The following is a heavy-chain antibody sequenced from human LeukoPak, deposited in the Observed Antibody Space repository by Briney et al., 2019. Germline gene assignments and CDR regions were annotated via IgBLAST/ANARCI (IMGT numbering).Heavy chain of an antibody. CDR2: IYYSGST. CDR1: GGSISSSSYY. D-gene: IGHD3-10*01. Sequence: SETLSLTCTVSGGSISSSSYYWGWVRQPPGKGLEWIGSIYYSGSTYYNPSLKSRVTISVDTSKNQFSLKLSSVTAADTAVYYCATGYGSGSYPLDPWGQGTLVTVSS. CDR3: ATGYGSGSYPLDP. V-gene: IGHV4-39*01. J-gene: IGHJ5*02.